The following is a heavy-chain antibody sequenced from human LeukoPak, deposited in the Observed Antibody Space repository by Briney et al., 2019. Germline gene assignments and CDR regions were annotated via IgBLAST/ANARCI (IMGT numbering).Heavy chain of an antibody. CDR1: GGSISSSNW. Sequence: ASGTLSLTCAVSGGSISSSNWWSWVRQPPGKWLEWIGEIYHSGSTNYNPSLKNRVTISVDKSKNQFSLKLSSVTAADTAVYYCASGAGSSWNAEYFQHWGQGTLVTVSS. V-gene: IGHV4-4*02. D-gene: IGHD6-13*01. CDR3: ASGAGSSWNAEYFQH. J-gene: IGHJ1*01. CDR2: IYHSGST.